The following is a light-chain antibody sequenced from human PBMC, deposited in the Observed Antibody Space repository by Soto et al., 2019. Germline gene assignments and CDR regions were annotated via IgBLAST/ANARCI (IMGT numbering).Light chain of an antibody. J-gene: IGKJ2*01. CDR2: GAS. Sequence: EIVLTQSPGTLSLSPGERATLSCRASQSVSSSYLAWYQQKPGQATRLLIDGASSRAAGLPDRFSGGRSGTDFTLTISRLEPEDFAVYDCKQYGSSPMYTFGQGTKLEIK. CDR1: QSVSSSY. CDR3: KQYGSSPMYT. V-gene: IGKV3-20*01.